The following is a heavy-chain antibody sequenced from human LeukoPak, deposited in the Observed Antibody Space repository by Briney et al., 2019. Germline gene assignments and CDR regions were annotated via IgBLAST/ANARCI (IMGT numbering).Heavy chain of an antibody. CDR1: GGTFISYA. D-gene: IGHD6-13*01. Sequence: GASVKVSCKASGGTFISYAISWVRQAPGQGLEWMGGTIPIFGTANYAQKFQGRVTITADESTSTAYMELSSLRSEDTAVYYCAPGVAAAGNLIDPWGQGTLVTVSS. CDR3: APGVAAAGNLIDP. CDR2: TIPIFGTA. J-gene: IGHJ5*02. V-gene: IGHV1-69*13.